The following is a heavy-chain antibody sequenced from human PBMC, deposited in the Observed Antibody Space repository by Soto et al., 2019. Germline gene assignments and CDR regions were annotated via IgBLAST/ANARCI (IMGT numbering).Heavy chain of an antibody. J-gene: IGHJ3*02. CDR1: GYTFTSYG. Sequence: VSVKVSCKASGYTFTSYGISWVRHAPGQGLEWMGWISAYNGNTNYAQKLQGRVTMTTDTSTSTAYMELRSLRSDDTAVYYCARVRYCSGGSCYSAAFDIWGQGTMVTVSS. CDR2: ISAYNGNT. CDR3: ARVRYCSGGSCYSAAFDI. D-gene: IGHD2-15*01. V-gene: IGHV1-18*01.